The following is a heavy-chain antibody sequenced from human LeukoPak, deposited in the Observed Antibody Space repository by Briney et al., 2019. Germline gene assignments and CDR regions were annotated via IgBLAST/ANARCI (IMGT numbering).Heavy chain of an antibody. V-gene: IGHV3-33*01. D-gene: IGHD3-9*01. CDR1: GFTFSSYG. CDR2: IWYDGSNK. J-gene: IGHJ5*02. Sequence: GRSLRLSCAASGFTFSSYGMHWVRQAPGKGLEWVAVIWYDGSNKYYADSVKGRFTISRDNSKNTLYLQMNSLRAEDTAVYYCARAGEEGWLSTWGQGTLVTVSS. CDR3: ARAGEEGWLST.